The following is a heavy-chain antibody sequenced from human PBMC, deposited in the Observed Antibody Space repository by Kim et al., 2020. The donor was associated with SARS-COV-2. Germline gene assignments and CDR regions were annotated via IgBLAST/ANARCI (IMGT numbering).Heavy chain of an antibody. Sequence: GGSLRLSCAASGFTFSSYGMHWVRQAPGKGLEWVAVIWYDGSNKYYADSVKGRFTISRDNSKNTLYLQMNSLRAEDTAVYYCARDEGIVGATADYWGQGTLVTVSS. V-gene: IGHV3-33*01. D-gene: IGHD1-26*01. CDR2: IWYDGSNK. CDR3: ARDEGIVGATADY. J-gene: IGHJ4*02. CDR1: GFTFSSYG.